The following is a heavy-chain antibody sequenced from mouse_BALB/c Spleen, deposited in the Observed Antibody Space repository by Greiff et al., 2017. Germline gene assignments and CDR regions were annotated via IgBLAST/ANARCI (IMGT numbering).Heavy chain of an antibody. CDR1: GFTFSSFG. D-gene: IGHD1-1*01. CDR2: ISSGSSTI. Sequence: EVQLQESGGGLVQPGGSRKLSCAASGFTFSSFGMHWVRQAPEKGLEWVAYISSGSSTIYYADTVKGRFTISRDNPKNTLFLQMTSLRSEDTAMYYCARFLYGLDYWGQGTTLTVSS. V-gene: IGHV5-17*02. CDR3: ARFLYGLDY. J-gene: IGHJ2*01.